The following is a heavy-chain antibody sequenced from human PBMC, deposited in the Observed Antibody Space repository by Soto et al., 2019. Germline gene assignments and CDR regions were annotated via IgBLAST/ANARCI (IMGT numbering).Heavy chain of an antibody. Sequence: EVQLLESGGGLVQPGGSLRLSCAASGFTFSSYSMNWVRQAPGKGLEWVSSISSSSSYIYYADSVKGRFTISRDNAKNSLYLQMNSLRAEDTAVYYCARDQVHIAAAGTLYYYGMDVWGQGTTVTVSS. D-gene: IGHD6-13*01. J-gene: IGHJ6*02. CDR2: ISSSSSYI. V-gene: IGHV3-21*01. CDR3: ARDQVHIAAAGTLYYYGMDV. CDR1: GFTFSSYS.